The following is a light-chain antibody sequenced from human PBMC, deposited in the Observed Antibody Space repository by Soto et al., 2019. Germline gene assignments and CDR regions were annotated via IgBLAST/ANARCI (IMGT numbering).Light chain of an antibody. J-gene: IGLJ1*01. CDR2: EGS. Sequence: QSALTQPASVSGSPGQSTTISCTGTSSDVGSYNLVSWYQQHPGKAPKLMIYEGSKRPSGVSNRFSGSKSGNTASLTISGLQAEDEADYYCCSYAGSSTQVFGTGTKLTVL. CDR3: CSYAGSSTQV. CDR1: SSDVGSYNL. V-gene: IGLV2-23*01.